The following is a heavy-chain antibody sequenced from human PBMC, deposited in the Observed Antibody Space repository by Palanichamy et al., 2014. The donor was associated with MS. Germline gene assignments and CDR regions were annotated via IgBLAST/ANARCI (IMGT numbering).Heavy chain of an antibody. CDR3: ARDDSSGYLYYFDS. V-gene: IGHV3-66*02. CDR1: GFIVSSNY. CDR2: VYSGGIT. D-gene: IGHD3-22*01. Sequence: EVQLVESGGGLVQPGGSLRLSCAVSGFIVSSNYMSWVRQAPGKGLEWVSTVYSGGITNYADSVKGRFTISRDKSKSTLYLQMNSLRPEDTAVYYCARDDSSGYLYYFDSWGQGTLVTVSS. J-gene: IGHJ4*02.